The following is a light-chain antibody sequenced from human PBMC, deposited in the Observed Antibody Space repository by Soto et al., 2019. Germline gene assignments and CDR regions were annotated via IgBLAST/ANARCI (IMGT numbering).Light chain of an antibody. Sequence: QSVLTQPPSASGTPGQRVTIYCSGSSSNIGSNTVNWYQQLPGTAPKLLIYGNNERPSGVPDRFSGSKSGTSGSLAISGLQYEDEADYYCASWDDTLNVALFGGGTQLTVL. V-gene: IGLV1-44*01. CDR1: SSNIGSNT. CDR3: ASWDDTLNVAL. J-gene: IGLJ7*01. CDR2: GNN.